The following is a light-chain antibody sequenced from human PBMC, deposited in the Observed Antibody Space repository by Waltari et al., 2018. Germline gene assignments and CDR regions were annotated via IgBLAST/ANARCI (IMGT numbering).Light chain of an antibody. V-gene: IGLV2-14*03. J-gene: IGLJ3*02. Sequence: QSALTQPASVSGSPGQSITISCTGTSSDVGADKYVSWYQQHPGKAPKLMIFDVSNRPSGVSTRFSGSKSGNTASLTISGLQAEDEAVYHCSSYTSSSSRLFGGGTKVTVL. CDR3: SSYTSSSSRL. CDR1: SSDVGADKY. CDR2: DVS.